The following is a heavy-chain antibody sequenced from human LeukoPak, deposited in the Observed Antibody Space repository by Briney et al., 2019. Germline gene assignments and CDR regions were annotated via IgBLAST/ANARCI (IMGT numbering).Heavy chain of an antibody. D-gene: IGHD1-26*01. CDR2: IYYSGST. V-gene: IGHV4-30-4*08. J-gene: IGHJ4*02. CDR1: GGSISSGDHY. Sequence: SETLSLTCTVSGGSISSGDHYWSWIRQPPGKGLEWIGYIYYSGSTYYNPSLKSRVTISVDTSKNQFSLKLSSVTAADTAVYYCARVAWDLLFDYWGQGTLVTVSS. CDR3: ARVAWDLLFDY.